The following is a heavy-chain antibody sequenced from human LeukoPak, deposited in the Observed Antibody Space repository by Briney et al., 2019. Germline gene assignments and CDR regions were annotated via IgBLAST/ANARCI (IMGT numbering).Heavy chain of an antibody. CDR2: INSDGSST. Sequence: GGSLRLSCAASRFTFRSYWMHWVRHAPGKGLVWVSRINSDGSSTTYADSVKGRFTISRDNAKNTLYLQMNSLRAEDTAVYYCARSMIVVLMPDAFDIWGQGTMVTVSS. J-gene: IGHJ3*02. V-gene: IGHV3-74*01. CDR3: ARSMIVVLMPDAFDI. CDR1: RFTFRSYW. D-gene: IGHD3-22*01.